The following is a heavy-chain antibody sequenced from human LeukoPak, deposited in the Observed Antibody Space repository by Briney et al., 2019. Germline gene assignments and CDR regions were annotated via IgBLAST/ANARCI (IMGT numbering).Heavy chain of an antibody. CDR1: GFTFSSYA. V-gene: IGHV3-23*01. Sequence: GGSLRLSCAASGFTFSSYAMFWVRQAPGQGLAWVSAVSGTTGNTYYADSVKGRFTISRDNSKNTVYMQMDSLRVDDTAVYYCATPAYRDRGGFEYWGQGTLVTVSS. J-gene: IGHJ4*02. CDR3: ATPAYRDRGGFEY. CDR2: VSGTTGNT. D-gene: IGHD1-26*01.